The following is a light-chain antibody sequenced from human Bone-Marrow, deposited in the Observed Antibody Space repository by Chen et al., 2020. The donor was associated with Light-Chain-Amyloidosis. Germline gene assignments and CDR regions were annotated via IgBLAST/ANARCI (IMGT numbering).Light chain of an antibody. V-gene: IGLV2-14*01. CDR3: SSFTSSSSYV. CDR1: SGDVGTYNY. J-gene: IGLJ1*01. Sequence: QYALTQPASVSGSPGQSLTISCTGTSGDVGTYNYVSWYQQHPGKAPKVMIYAVSNRPSGVSNRFSGSKSGNTASLTISGLQAEDEADYYCSSFTSSSSYVFGPGTKVTVL. CDR2: AVS.